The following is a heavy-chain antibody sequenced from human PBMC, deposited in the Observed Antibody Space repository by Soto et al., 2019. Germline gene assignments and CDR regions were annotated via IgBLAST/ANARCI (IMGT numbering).Heavy chain of an antibody. CDR2: MYYNGNT. V-gene: IGHV4-39*01. J-gene: IGHJ1*01. CDR1: GGSFTSTNYF. Sequence: QLQESGPGLVKPSETLSLTCTVSGGSFTSTNYFWGWIRQPPGKGLEWIGYMYYNGNTFYSPSRKSRVTMSADTSKRQFSLDLSSVTAADTAMYYCARLQIYDSRAAPTPIFHPWGLGAMVTVSS. D-gene: IGHD3-22*01. CDR3: ARLQIYDSRAAPTPIFHP.